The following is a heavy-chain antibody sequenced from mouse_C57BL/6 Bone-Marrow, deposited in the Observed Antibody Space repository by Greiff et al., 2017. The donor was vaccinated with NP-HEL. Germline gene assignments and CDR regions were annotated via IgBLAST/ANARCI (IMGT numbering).Heavy chain of an antibody. CDR2: IYPGGGYT. D-gene: IGHD1-1*01. Sequence: QVQLQQSGAELVRPGTSVKMSCKASGYTFTNYWIGWAKQRPGHGLEWIGDIYPGGGYTNYNEKFKGKATLTADKSSSTAYMQFSSLTSEDSAIYYCARGGGSSYSYWYFDVWGTGTTVTVSS. CDR3: ARGGGSSYSYWYFDV. V-gene: IGHV1-63*01. CDR1: GYTFTNYW. J-gene: IGHJ1*03.